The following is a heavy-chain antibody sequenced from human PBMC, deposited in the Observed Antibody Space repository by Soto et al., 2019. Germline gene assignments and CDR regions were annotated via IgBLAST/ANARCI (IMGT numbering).Heavy chain of an antibody. Sequence: GASVKVSCKASGYTFTSYDINWVRQATGQGLEWTGWMNPNSGNTGYAQKFQGRVTMTRNTSISTAYMELSSLRSEDTAVYYCASQMGADYYDSSAFDYWGQGTLVTVSS. CDR1: GYTFTSYD. V-gene: IGHV1-8*01. J-gene: IGHJ4*02. D-gene: IGHD3-22*01. CDR3: ASQMGADYYDSSAFDY. CDR2: MNPNSGNT.